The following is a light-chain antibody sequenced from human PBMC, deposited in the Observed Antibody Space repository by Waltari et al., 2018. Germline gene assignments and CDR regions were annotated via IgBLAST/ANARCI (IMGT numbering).Light chain of an antibody. CDR1: SSDIGDYNY. CDR2: GVS. V-gene: IGLV2-14*03. CDR3: SSYIRGSALVI. Sequence: QSALTQPASVSGSPGQSITISCTGTSSDIGDYNYVSWFQQHPGKAPKLMIFGVSERPSGVSNRFSGSKSGNTASLTISGLQAEDEADYYCSSYIRGSALVIFSGGSKLTVL. J-gene: IGLJ2*01.